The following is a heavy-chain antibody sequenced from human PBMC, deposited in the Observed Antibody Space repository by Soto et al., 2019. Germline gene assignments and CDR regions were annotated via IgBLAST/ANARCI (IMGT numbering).Heavy chain of an antibody. CDR1: GGSISSYY. CDR2: IYYSGST. CDR3: AVGGGLAIPRLDP. J-gene: IGHJ5*02. D-gene: IGHD1-26*01. Sequence: SETLSLTCTVSGGSISSYYWSWIRQPPGKGLEWIGYIYYSGSTNYNPSLKSRVTISVDTSKNQFSLKLSSVTAADTAVYYCAVGGGLAIPRLDPWGQGTQVTVSS. V-gene: IGHV4-59*01.